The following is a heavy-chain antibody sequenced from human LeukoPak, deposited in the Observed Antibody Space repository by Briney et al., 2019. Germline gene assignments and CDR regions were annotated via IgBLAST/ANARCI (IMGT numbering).Heavy chain of an antibody. CDR1: GGSISSFY. CDR2: IHTSGST. J-gene: IGHJ4*02. CDR3: AREGSMTARPFVSIDY. V-gene: IGHV4-4*07. Sequence: SETLSLTCTVSGGSISSFYWSWIRQPAGKGLEWIGRIHTSGSTYYNPSLKSRVTMSVDTSKNQFSLKLGSVTAADTAVYYCAREGSMTARPFVSIDYWGQGTLVTVSS. D-gene: IGHD6-6*01.